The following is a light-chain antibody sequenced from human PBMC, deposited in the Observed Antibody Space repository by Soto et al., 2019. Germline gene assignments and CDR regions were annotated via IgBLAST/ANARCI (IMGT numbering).Light chain of an antibody. CDR2: DAS. Sequence: DIQMTQSPSSLSASVGDRVTITCQASQDISNYLNWYQQKPGKAPKLLIYDASNLVTGVPSRFSGCGSGTDSTIIISSVQPADITTYYCQQYDHLPPTFGGGTKVETK. J-gene: IGKJ4*01. CDR1: QDISNY. V-gene: IGKV1-33*01. CDR3: QQYDHLPPT.